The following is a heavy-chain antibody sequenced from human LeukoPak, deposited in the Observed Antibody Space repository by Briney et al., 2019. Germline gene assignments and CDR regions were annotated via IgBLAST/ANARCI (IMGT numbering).Heavy chain of an antibody. CDR2: ISYDGSNK. J-gene: IGHJ4*02. D-gene: IGHD3-22*01. V-gene: IGHV3-30-3*01. Sequence: PGGSLRLSRAASGFTYSSYAMHWVRQAPGKGLGWVAVISYDGSNKYYADSVKGRFTISRDNSKNTLYLQMNSLRAEDTAVYYCARDPGDYYDSSGYSDYWGQGTLVTVSS. CDR1: GFTYSSYA. CDR3: ARDPGDYYDSSGYSDY.